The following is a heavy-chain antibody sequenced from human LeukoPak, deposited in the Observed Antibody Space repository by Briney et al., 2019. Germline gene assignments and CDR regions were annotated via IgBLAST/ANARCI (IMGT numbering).Heavy chain of an antibody. Sequence: ASVKVSCKTSGYTFTNYYIHWVRQAPGQGLEWMGRINPYNGGTDYEQKLQGRVTMTRDTSITTAYMELSRLRSDDTAVYYCAITYANNAYDVWGQGTMVTVSS. CDR1: GYTFTNYY. J-gene: IGHJ3*01. V-gene: IGHV1-2*06. CDR2: INPYNGGT. CDR3: AITYANNAYDV. D-gene: IGHD3-16*01.